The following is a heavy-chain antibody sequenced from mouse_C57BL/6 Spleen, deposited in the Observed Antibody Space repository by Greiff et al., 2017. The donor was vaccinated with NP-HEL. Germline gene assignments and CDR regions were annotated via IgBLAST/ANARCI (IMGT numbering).Heavy chain of an antibody. CDR3: ARGDYDYDDFDY. Sequence: VQLKQSGPELVKPGASVKMSCKASGYTFTDYNMHWVKQSHGKSLEWIGYINPNNGGTSYNQKFKGKATLTVNKSSSTAYMELRSLTSEDSAVYYCARGDYDYDDFDYWGQGTTLTVSS. CDR2: INPNNGGT. CDR1: GYTFTDYN. J-gene: IGHJ2*01. V-gene: IGHV1-22*01. D-gene: IGHD2-4*01.